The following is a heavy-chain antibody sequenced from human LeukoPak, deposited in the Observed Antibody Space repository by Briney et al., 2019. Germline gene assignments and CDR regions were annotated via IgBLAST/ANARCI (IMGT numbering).Heavy chain of an antibody. CDR1: GYSISSGYY. J-gene: IGHJ5*02. D-gene: IGHD2-2*01. Sequence: PSETLSLTCAVSGYSISSGYYWGWIRQPPGKGLEWIGSIYHSGSTYYNPSLKSRVTISVDTSKNQFSLKLSSVTAADTAVYYCARLGDQPLSWGQGTLVTVSS. V-gene: IGHV4-38-2*01. CDR2: IYHSGST. CDR3: ARLGDQPLS.